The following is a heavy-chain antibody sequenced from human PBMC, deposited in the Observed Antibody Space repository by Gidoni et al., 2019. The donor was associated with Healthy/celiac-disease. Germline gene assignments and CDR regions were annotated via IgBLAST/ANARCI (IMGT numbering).Heavy chain of an antibody. Sequence: QVQLVESGGGGVQPGRSRRLSCEASGITFSSYGMHWVRQAPGKGLECVAVISYYVINTYYAYSLKGRFTISRDNSKNPLSLQMNSLRAEDTAVYYCAKGSYSSSRYYYYGMDVWGKGTTVTVSS. CDR2: ISYYVINT. CDR3: AKGSYSSSRYYYYGMDV. V-gene: IGHV3-30*18. J-gene: IGHJ6*04. CDR1: GITFSSYG. D-gene: IGHD6-13*01.